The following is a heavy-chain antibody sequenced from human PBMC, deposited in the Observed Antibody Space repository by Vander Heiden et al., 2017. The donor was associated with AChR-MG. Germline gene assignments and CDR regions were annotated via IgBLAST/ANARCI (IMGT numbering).Heavy chain of an antibody. CDR2: ISYDGSNK. CDR1: GFTFSSYG. D-gene: IGHD3-10*01. J-gene: IGHJ4*02. V-gene: IGHV3-30*18. Sequence: QVQLVASGGGVVQPGRSLRLSCAASGFTFSSYGMHWVRQAPGKGLEWVAVISYDGSNKYYADSVKGRFTISRDNSKNTLYLQMNSLRAEDTAVYYCAKPSSLVRDGYRGAFDYWGQGTLVTVSS. CDR3: AKPSSLVRDGYRGAFDY.